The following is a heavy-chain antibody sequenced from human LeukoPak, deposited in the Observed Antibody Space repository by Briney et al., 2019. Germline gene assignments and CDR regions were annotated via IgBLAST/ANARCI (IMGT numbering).Heavy chain of an antibody. CDR1: GGSFSGYY. D-gene: IGHD3-22*01. Sequence: SETLSLTCAVYGGSFSGYYWSWIRQPPGKGLEWIGEINHSGSTNYNPSLKSRVTISVDTSKNQFSLKLSSVTAADTAVYYCARDRYDSSGDYYYYYGMDVWGQGTTVTVSS. CDR2: INHSGST. J-gene: IGHJ6*02. V-gene: IGHV4-34*01. CDR3: ARDRYDSSGDYYYYYGMDV.